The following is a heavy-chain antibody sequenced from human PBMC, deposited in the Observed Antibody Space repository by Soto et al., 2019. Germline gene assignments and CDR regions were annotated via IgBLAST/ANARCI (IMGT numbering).Heavy chain of an antibody. D-gene: IGHD4-17*01. Sequence: PSETLSLTCTVSGGSISSYYWSWIRQPPGKGLEWIGYIYYSGSTNYNPSLKSRVTISVDTSKNQFSLKLSSVTAADTAVYYCARTFYGDYEGRYFDYWGQGTLVTVSS. V-gene: IGHV4-59*01. CDR3: ARTFYGDYEGRYFDY. CDR1: GGSISSYY. J-gene: IGHJ4*02. CDR2: IYYSGST.